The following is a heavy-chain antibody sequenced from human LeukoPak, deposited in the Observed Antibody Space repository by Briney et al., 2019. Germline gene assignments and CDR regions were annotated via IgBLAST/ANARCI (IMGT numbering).Heavy chain of an antibody. D-gene: IGHD6-19*01. CDR3: ATEVGSRYFEY. CDR2: VDSDDGER. Sequence: GASVKVSCKVYGYTLTDLSMHWVRQAPGKGLEWMGGVDSDDGERLYAQKFQGRVTMTEDAFIDTAYMELSGLRSDDTAVYFCATEVGSRYFEYWGQGALVTVSS. J-gene: IGHJ4*02. V-gene: IGHV1-24*01. CDR1: GYTLTDLS.